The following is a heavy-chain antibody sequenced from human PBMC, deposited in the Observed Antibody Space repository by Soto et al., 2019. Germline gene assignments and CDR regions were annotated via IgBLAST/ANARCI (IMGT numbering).Heavy chain of an antibody. CDR3: AKDRATLTETGFDP. CDR1: GGTFSSYA. D-gene: IGHD4-4*01. Sequence: SVKVSCKASGGTFSSYAISWVRQAPGKGLEWMGGMMPIFGTANYGQKFQGRVTITADESTSTAYMELSSLRSEDTAVYYCAKDRATLTETGFDPWGQGTLVTVSS. CDR2: MMPIFGTA. J-gene: IGHJ5*02. V-gene: IGHV1-69*13.